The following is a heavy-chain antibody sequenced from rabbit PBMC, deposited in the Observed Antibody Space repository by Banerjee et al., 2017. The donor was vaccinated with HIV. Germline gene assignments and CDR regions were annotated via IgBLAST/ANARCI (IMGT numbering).Heavy chain of an antibody. D-gene: IGHD4-1*01. CDR1: GFSFSNKYV. J-gene: IGHJ4*01. CDR3: ARDLAGVIGWNFGL. Sequence: QEQLEESGGGLVKPEGSLTLTCKASGFSFSNKYVMWWVRQAPGKGLEWIACIGAGSSGTTYYASWAKGRFTISKTSSTTVTLQMTSLTAADTATYFCARDLAGVIGWNFGLWGPGTLVTVS. V-gene: IGHV1S45*01. CDR2: IGAGSSGTT.